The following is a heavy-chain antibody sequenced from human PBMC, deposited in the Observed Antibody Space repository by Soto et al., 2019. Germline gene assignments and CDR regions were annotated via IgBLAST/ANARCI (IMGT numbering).Heavy chain of an antibody. CDR1: GGTFNSYT. J-gene: IGHJ4*02. CDR3: ARYDIAVAGKTEKKFDN. CDR2: IIPILGIA. Sequence: EVSCKASGGTFNSYTFSWGGQGPGKGLEWMGRIIPILGIARYAQKLEGRVKITADESTSTGYMELRSLRSKDTAVYYCARYDIAVAGKTEKKFDNLGQGTLVIISS. D-gene: IGHD6-19*01. V-gene: IGHV1-69*02.